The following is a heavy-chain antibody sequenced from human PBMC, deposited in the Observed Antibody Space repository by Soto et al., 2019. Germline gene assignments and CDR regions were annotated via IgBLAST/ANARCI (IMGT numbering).Heavy chain of an antibody. D-gene: IGHD1-1*01. J-gene: IGHJ4*02. CDR1: GYTFTSYG. CDR2: ISAHNGNT. V-gene: IGHV1-18*01. Sequence: QVHLVQSGAEVKKPGASVKVSCKAPGYTFTSYGITWVRQAPGQGLEWMGWISAHNGNTDYAQKLQGRVIVTRDTSTSTAYMELRSLRSDDTAVYYCARGRYGDYWGQGAPVTVSS. CDR3: ARGRYGDY.